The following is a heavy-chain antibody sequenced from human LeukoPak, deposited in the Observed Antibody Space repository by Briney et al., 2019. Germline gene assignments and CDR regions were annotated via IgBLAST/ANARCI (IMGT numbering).Heavy chain of an antibody. J-gene: IGHJ3*02. D-gene: IGHD6-13*01. CDR3: SRDVSTAAGYSAFDM. CDR2: SRNKANGYTT. V-gene: IGHV3-72*01. CDR1: GFTPSDHY. Sequence: GGSLRLSCAASGFTPSDHYIDWVRQAPGKGLEWVGRSRNKANGYTTEYVASVKGRFTISRDDSKNSLYLQMNSLTTEDTAVYYCSRDVSTAAGYSAFDMWGQGTMVTVSS.